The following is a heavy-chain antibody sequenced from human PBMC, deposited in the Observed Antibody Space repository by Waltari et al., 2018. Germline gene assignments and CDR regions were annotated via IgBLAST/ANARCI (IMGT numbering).Heavy chain of an antibody. D-gene: IGHD3-10*01. CDR1: GYTFTRYD. J-gene: IGHJ4*02. Sequence: QVQLVQSGAEVKKPGDSVKVSCKASGYTFTRYDINWVRQATGQGLEWMGWMNPNSGNTGYAQKFQGRVTMTRNTSISTAYMELSSLGSEDTAVYYCARDAMVRGVPTDYWGQGTLVTVSS. V-gene: IGHV1-8*02. CDR2: MNPNSGNT. CDR3: ARDAMVRGVPTDY.